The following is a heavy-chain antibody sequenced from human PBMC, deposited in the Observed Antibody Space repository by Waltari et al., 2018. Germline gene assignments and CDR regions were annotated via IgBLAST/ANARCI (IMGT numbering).Heavy chain of an antibody. J-gene: IGHJ4*02. Sequence: EVKLVESGGGLVQPGRSLRLSCAASGFTFENYAMYWVRQIPGKGFEWVSGINLSGGSVGYADFTEGRFTISRDNAKNSLYLEMNNRRAEDTALFYCAKGSSHDFGDFGQSFDYWGQGTLVTVSS. CDR3: AKGSSHDFGDFGQSFDY. CDR2: INLSGGSV. D-gene: IGHD4-17*01. V-gene: IGHV3-9*01. CDR1: GFTFENYA.